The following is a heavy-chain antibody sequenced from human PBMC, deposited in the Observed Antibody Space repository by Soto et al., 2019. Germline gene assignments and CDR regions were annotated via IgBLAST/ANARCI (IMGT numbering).Heavy chain of an antibody. CDR3: ARDPSEGRVGNWFES. CDR1: GFTFSRYG. J-gene: IGHJ5*01. CDR2: ISSSTSYV. Sequence: GGSQRLSCASSGFTFSRYGMNWLRQAPGKGLEWVASISSSTSYVYYADSVKGRFSTSRDNAKNILYLEMYALRTEDTAVYYCARDPSEGRVGNWFESWGQGTLVTVSS. D-gene: IGHD2-2*01. V-gene: IGHV3-21*06.